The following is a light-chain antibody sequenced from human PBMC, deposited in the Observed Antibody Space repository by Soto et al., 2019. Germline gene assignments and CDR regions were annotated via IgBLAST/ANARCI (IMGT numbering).Light chain of an antibody. J-gene: IGLJ1*01. CDR3: SSYTSDNIPYV. V-gene: IGLV2-14*01. CDR2: EVR. Sequence: AVTLTPSVPTSRALATPTCCACPIREVRGYNSVAWYQKHPGKAPILMIDEVRNLPSGVSNRFSGSKSANTASLTISGLQAEDEAYYFCSSYTSDNIPYVVATGTKFNAL. CDR1: IREVRGYNS.